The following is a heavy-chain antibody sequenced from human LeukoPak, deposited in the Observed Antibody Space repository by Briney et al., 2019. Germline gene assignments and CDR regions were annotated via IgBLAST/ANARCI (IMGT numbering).Heavy chain of an antibody. CDR2: IYHSGST. CDR1: GGSISSGGYS. J-gene: IGHJ6*02. Sequence: SETLSLTCAVSGGSISSGGYSWSWIRQPPGKGLEWIGYIYHSGSTYYNPSLKSRVTISVDRSKNQFSLKLSSVTAADTAVYYCARSRWLLNYYYYGMDVWGQGTTVTVSS. V-gene: IGHV4-30-2*01. D-gene: IGHD3-22*01. CDR3: ARSRWLLNYYYYGMDV.